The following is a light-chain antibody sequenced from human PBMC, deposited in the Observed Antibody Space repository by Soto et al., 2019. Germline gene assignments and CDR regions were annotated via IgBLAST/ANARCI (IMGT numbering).Light chain of an antibody. J-gene: IGLJ1*01. CDR2: AVS. Sequence: QSVLTQPASVSGSPGHSTTISCTGSSKDVGGYDYVAWYQQHPDKAPKLAIYAVSHRPSGISHRLSASNSGTAASLPLSGLQVEHEAAYFCSSYATRSPSVFGPGPKVTVL. CDR3: SSYATRSPSV. CDR1: SKDVGGYDY. V-gene: IGLV2-14*01.